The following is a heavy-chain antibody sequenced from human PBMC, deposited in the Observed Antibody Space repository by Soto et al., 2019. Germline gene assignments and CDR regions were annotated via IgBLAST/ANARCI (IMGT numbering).Heavy chain of an antibody. J-gene: IGHJ6*02. Sequence: QVQLVQSGAEVKKPGSSVKVSCKASGCTFSSYAISWVRQAPGQGLEWMGGLIPIFGTADYAQKFQGRVTITADESTRTAYMELSSLRSEDTAVYYCASHCGGDCYSRSPPYYDYGMDVWGQGTTVTVSS. D-gene: IGHD2-21*02. V-gene: IGHV1-69*12. CDR2: LIPIFGTA. CDR1: GCTFSSYA. CDR3: ASHCGGDCYSRSPPYYDYGMDV.